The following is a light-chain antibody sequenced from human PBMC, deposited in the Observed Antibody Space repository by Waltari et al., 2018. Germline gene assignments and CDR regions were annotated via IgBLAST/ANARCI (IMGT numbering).Light chain of an antibody. CDR3: SSYTTGSTRYV. CDR1: SSDIGAYTF. V-gene: IGLV2-14*03. CDR2: DVN. Sequence: QSALTQPASVSGSPGQSITISCTGTSSDIGAYTFVSWYQKHPGKAPKVMIYDVNNRPSGVSRRFSGSKSGNTASLTISGLQAEDEADYYCSSYTTGSTRYVFGSGTKVTVL. J-gene: IGLJ1*01.